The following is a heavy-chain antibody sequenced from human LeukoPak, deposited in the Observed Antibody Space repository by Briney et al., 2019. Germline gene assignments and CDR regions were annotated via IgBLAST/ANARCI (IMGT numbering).Heavy chain of an antibody. V-gene: IGHV3-43*02. CDR3: ARESESSGWYDY. D-gene: IGHD6-19*01. CDR1: GFMFHDYA. CDR2: ISGDGGST. Sequence: GGSLRLSCAAPGFMFHDYAIHWVRQAPGKGLEWVSLISGDGGSTFYADPVKGRFTISRDNSKNSLYLQMNSLRSDDTALYYCARESESSGWYDYWGQGTPVTVSS. J-gene: IGHJ4*02.